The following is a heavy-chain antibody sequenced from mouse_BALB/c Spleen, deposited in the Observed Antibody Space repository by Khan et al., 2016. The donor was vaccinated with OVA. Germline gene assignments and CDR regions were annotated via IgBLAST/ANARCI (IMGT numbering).Heavy chain of an antibody. D-gene: IGHD1-1*01. CDR2: INPHIGET. J-gene: IGHJ2*01. CDR3: ARKNGSDFDY. Sequence: EVQLQQSGPELVKPGASVKISCKASGYSFTGYFMNWVMQSHGKSLEWIGRINPHIGETFYNQKFKGKAILTVDESSSTVHMELRSLASEDSAVEYCARKNGSDFDYWGQGTTLTVSS. V-gene: IGHV1-20*02. CDR1: GYSFTGYF.